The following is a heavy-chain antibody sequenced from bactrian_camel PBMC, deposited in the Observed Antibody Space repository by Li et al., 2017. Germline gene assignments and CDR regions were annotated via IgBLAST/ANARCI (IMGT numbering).Heavy chain of an antibody. D-gene: IGHD2*01. J-gene: IGHJ4*01. CDR2: IDGDRKT. V-gene: IGHV3S53*01. CDR1: GDTRTSVC. CDR3: AADEWGCEVDVSRVLAYTY. Sequence: HVQLVESGGGSVQPGGSLRLSCLRPGDTRTSVCMAWFRQTPGEEREGVAVIDGDRKTKYSDSVKGRFTISKDNQKNTVYLQMDNLKPEDSAMYYCAADEWGCEVDVSRVLAYTYWGQGTQVTVS.